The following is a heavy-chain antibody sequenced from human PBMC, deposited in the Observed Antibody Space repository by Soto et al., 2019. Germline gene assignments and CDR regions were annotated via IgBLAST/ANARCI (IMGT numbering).Heavy chain of an antibody. CDR2: INHSGSS. CDR1: GGSFSGYY. J-gene: IGHJ6*02. D-gene: IGHD3-10*01. Sequence: SETLSLTCAVYGGSFSGYYWSWIRRPPGKGLEWIGEINHSGSSNYNPSLKSRVTISVDTSKNQFSLKLSSVTAADTAVYYCASSSGSGSYSSLYYGMDVWGQGTTVT. CDR3: ASSSGSGSYSSLYYGMDV. V-gene: IGHV4-34*01.